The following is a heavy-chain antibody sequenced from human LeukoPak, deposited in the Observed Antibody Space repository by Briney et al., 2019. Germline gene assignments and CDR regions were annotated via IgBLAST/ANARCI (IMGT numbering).Heavy chain of an antibody. CDR1: GFIFNNYA. J-gene: IGHJ4*02. V-gene: IGHV3-9*01. Sequence: PGGSLRLSCAGPGFIFNNYAMHWVRQAPGKGLEWVSGISWNSGSIGYADSVKGRFTISRDNAKNSLYLQMNSLRAEDTALYYCAKALLPIYCSSTSCYGPLDYWGQGTLVTVSS. CDR3: AKALLPIYCSSTSCYGPLDY. CDR2: ISWNSGSI. D-gene: IGHD2-2*01.